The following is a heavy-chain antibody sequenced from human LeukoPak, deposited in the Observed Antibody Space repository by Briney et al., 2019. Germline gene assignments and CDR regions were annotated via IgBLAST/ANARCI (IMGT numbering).Heavy chain of an antibody. CDR3: ARSGVVSPPAPVRLDP. CDR1: GVTFRSYW. Sequence: GRSLRLSCAASGVTFRSYWMSWVRHAPANGLGWVGNIKQDGNDDYYVDSVKGRFTISRDNAKNSLYLQMDSLRAEDTGVYYCARSGVVSPPAPVRLDPWVQGTLVIVSS. D-gene: IGHD5/OR15-5a*01. CDR2: IKQDGNDD. J-gene: IGHJ5*02. V-gene: IGHV3-7*01.